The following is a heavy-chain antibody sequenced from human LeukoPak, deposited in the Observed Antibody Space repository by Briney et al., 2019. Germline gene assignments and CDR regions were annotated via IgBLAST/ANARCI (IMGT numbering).Heavy chain of an antibody. Sequence: SETLSLTCTVSGGSISTYYWSWIRQPAGEGLECIGRIYTSGSTNYNPSLKSRVTISVDTSKNQFSLKLSSVTAADTAVYYCARSARYYDGSGYRAFDIWGQGTMVTVSS. CDR3: ARSARYYDGSGYRAFDI. CDR2: IYTSGST. CDR1: GGSISTYY. D-gene: IGHD3-22*01. J-gene: IGHJ3*02. V-gene: IGHV4-4*07.